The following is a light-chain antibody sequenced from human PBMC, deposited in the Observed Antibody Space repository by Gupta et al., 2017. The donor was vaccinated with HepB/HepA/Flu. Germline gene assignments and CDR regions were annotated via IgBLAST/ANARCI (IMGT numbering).Light chain of an antibody. J-gene: IGKJ2*04. CDR1: QSISDW. CDR3: QQYNSQCS. CDR2: RAS. Sequence: DIQMTQSPSTLSASVGDRVTITCRASQSISDWLAWYQQKPGKAPKLLIFRASTVESGVPSRFSGSGAGTEFTLTSSRLQPDDFANYYWQQYNSQCSFGQGTKLEIK. V-gene: IGKV1-5*03.